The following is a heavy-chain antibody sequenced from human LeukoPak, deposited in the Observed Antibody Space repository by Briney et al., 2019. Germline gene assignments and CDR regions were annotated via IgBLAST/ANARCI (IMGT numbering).Heavy chain of an antibody. CDR2: IRSKAYGETA. CDR3: TRDRGAYNLYDY. J-gene: IGHJ4*02. CDR1: GFTFGDYA. Sequence: GGSLRLPCTASGFTFGDYAMSWIRQAPGKGLEWVGFIRSKAYGETADYAASVKGRFTISRDDSKAIAYLQMNSLKTEDTAVYHCTRDRGAYNLYDYWGQGTLVTVSS. D-gene: IGHD1-1*01. V-gene: IGHV3-49*03.